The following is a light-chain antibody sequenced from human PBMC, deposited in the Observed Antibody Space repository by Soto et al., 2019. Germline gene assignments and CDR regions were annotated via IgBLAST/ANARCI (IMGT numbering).Light chain of an antibody. V-gene: IGLV7-46*01. J-gene: IGLJ1*01. CDR1: TGAVTSGHY. Sequence: QAVVTQEPSLTVSPGGTVTLTCGSSTGAVTSGHYPYWFQQKPGQAPRTLIYDASNRHSWTPARFSGSLLGGKATLTLSGAQPEDEADYYCLLSYSGARVFGTGTKVTVL. CDR3: LLSYSGARV. CDR2: DAS.